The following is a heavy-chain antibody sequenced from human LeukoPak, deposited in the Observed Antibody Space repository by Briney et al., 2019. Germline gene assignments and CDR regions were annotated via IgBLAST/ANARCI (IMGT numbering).Heavy chain of an antibody. J-gene: IGHJ4*02. Sequence: GGSLRLSCAASGFTFDDYGMSWVRQGPGKGLEWVSDISWNGGSTAYEDPVKGRFTISRDNAKNSVYLQMSSLRAEDTAVYYCAREVWGPEYWGQGTLVTVSS. CDR2: ISWNGGST. CDR1: GFTFDDYG. D-gene: IGHD1-14*01. CDR3: AREVWGPEY. V-gene: IGHV3-20*04.